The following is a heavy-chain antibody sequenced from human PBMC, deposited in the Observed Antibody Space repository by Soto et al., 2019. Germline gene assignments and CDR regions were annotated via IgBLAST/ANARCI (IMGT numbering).Heavy chain of an antibody. CDR2: IWYDGSNK. Sequence: SLKISCAASGFTFSTYGMHWVRQAPGKGLEWVAVIWYDGSNKYYADSVKGRFTISRDNSKNTLYLQMNSLRAEDTAVYYCAKVVYSNYGSGGPSYYYGMDVWGQGTTVTVSS. D-gene: IGHD4-4*01. J-gene: IGHJ6*02. CDR1: GFTFSTYG. V-gene: IGHV3-33*06. CDR3: AKVVYSNYGSGGPSYYYGMDV.